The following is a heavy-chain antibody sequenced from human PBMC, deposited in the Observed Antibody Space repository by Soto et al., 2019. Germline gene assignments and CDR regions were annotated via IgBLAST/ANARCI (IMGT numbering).Heavy chain of an antibody. CDR2: INHSGST. CDR1: GGSFSGYY. Sequence: SETLSLTCAVYGGSFSGYYWSWIRQPPGKGLEWIGEINHSGSTNQNPSLKSRVTISVGTSKNQFSLKLKSVTAADTAVYYCARGISPIPAVQGAAPDNCYFDSWGLGTLVTVSS. CDR3: ARGISPIPAVQGAAPDNCYFDS. J-gene: IGHJ4*02. V-gene: IGHV4-34*01. D-gene: IGHD6-25*01.